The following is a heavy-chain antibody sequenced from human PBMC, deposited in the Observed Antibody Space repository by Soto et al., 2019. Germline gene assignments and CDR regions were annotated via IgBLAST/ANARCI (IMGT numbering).Heavy chain of an antibody. D-gene: IGHD5-12*01. CDR3: ARHDIVATIFMDV. J-gene: IGHJ6*04. Sequence: SQTLSLTCAISGDSVSSNSAAWNWIRLSPSRGLEWLARTYYRSRWYNDYAVSVRSRITVNPDTSKNQFSLKLSSVTAADTAVYYCARHDIVATIFMDVWGKGTTVTVSS. CDR1: GDSVSSNSAA. V-gene: IGHV6-1*01. CDR2: TYYRSRWYN.